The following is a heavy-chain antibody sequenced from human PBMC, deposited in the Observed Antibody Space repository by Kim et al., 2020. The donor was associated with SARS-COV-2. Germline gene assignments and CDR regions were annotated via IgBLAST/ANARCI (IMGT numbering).Heavy chain of an antibody. CDR2: IFYSGTT. J-gene: IGHJ4*01. CDR1: GGSISDYY. D-gene: IGHD4-4*01. V-gene: IGHV4-59*12. Sequence: SETLSLTCTVSGGSISDYYWSWIRQPPGKGLEWIAYIFYSGTTSYNPSLKSRVTISVDTSKNQFSLKLTSMTAADTAVYYCARSLQLRGGLDYWGHGTLVTVSS. CDR3: ARSLQLRGGLDY.